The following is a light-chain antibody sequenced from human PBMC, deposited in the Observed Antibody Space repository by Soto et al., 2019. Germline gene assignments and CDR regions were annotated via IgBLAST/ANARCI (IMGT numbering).Light chain of an antibody. J-gene: IGLJ1*01. CDR2: GNS. CDR1: SSNIGAGYD. CDR3: QSYDSSLSGYV. V-gene: IGLV1-40*01. Sequence: QSVLTQPPSVSGAPGQRVTISCTGSSSNIGAGYDVRWYQQLPGTAPKLLIYGNSNRPSGVPDRFSGSKSGTSASLAITGLQAEDEADYYCQSYDSSLSGYVFGTGTKPPS.